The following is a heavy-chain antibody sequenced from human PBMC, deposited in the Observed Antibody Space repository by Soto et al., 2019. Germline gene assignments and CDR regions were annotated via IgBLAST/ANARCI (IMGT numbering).Heavy chain of an antibody. D-gene: IGHD6-13*01. V-gene: IGHV1-3*01. CDR1: GYTFTTYA. CDR2: INAGNGNT. J-gene: IGHJ6*02. Sequence: GASVKVSCKASGYTFTTYAMHWVRQAPGQRLEWMGWINAGNGNTKYSQKFQGRVTITRDTSTSTVYMELSSLRSEDTAVYYCARGKGSSSSPRSYYYYYGMDVWGQGTTVTVSS. CDR3: ARGKGSSSSPRSYYYYYGMDV.